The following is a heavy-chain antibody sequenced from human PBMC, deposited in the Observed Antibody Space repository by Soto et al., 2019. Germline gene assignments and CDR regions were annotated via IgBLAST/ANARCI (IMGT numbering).Heavy chain of an antibody. CDR1: GYSFTSYW. CDR3: ARQTPILTGSYYYGMDV. D-gene: IGHD3-9*01. V-gene: IGHV5-51*01. J-gene: IGHJ6*02. CDR2: IYPGDSDT. Sequence: GESLKISCKGSGYSFTSYWIGWVRQMPGKGLEWMGIIYPGDSDTRYSPSFQGQVTISADKSISTAYLQWSSLKASDTAMYYCARQTPILTGSYYYGMDVWGQGTTVTVSS.